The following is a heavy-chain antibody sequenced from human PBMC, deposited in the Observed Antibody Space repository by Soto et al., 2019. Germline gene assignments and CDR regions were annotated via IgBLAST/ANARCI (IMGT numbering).Heavy chain of an antibody. V-gene: IGHV4-4*02. J-gene: IGHJ5*02. D-gene: IGHD3-3*01. CDR1: GGSISSSNW. CDR2: IYHSGST. Sequence: PSETLSLTCAVSGGSISSSNWWSWVRQPPGKGLEWIGEIYHSGSTNYNPSLKSRVTISVAKSKNQFSLKLSSVTAADTAVYYCARLEIRFLEWLSPKLARSRIWFDPWGQGTLVTVST. CDR3: ARLEIRFLEWLSPKLARSRIWFDP.